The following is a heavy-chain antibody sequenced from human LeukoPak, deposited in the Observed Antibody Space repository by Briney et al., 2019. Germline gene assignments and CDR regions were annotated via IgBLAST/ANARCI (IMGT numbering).Heavy chain of an antibody. D-gene: IGHD5-18*01. CDR2: IYYSGST. CDR1: GGSISSNSYY. V-gene: IGHV4-39*07. J-gene: IGHJ4*02. Sequence: SETLSLTCAVSGGSISSNSYYWGWIRQPPGKGLEWIGSIYYSGSTCYNPSLKSRVTISVDTSKNQFSLKVGSMTAADTAVYYCARAGGYGLIDYWGQGTMVTVSS. CDR3: ARAGGYGLIDY.